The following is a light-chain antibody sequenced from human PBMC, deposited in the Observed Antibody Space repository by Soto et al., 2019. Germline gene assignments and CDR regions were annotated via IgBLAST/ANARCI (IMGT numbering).Light chain of an antibody. Sequence: QAVVTQEPSLTVSPGGTVTLTCGSSTGAVTSGHFPYWFQQKPGQAPRTLIYDTSSKHSWTPARFSGSLLGGKAALTLSGAQSDDEAEYYSLLSYGGDGVFGGGTKLTVL. CDR2: DTS. CDR1: TGAVTSGHF. J-gene: IGLJ2*01. V-gene: IGLV7-46*01. CDR3: LLSYGGDGV.